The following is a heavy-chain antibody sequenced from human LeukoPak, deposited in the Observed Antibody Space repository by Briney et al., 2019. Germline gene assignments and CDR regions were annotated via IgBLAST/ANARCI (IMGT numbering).Heavy chain of an antibody. CDR3: ARDPVAAAQFDY. D-gene: IGHD6-13*01. J-gene: IGHJ4*02. CDR1: GFTFSDHY. V-gene: IGHV3-11*04. Sequence: PGGSLRLSCAASGFTFSDHYMDWVRQAPGKGLEWVSYISSSGSTIYYADSVKGRFTISRDNAKNSLYLQMNSLRAEDTAVYYCARDPVAAAQFDYWGQGTLVTVSS. CDR2: ISSSGSTI.